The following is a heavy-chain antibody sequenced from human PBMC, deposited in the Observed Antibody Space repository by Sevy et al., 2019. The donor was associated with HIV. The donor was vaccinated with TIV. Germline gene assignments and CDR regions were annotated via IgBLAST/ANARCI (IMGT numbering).Heavy chain of an antibody. Sequence: SQTLSLTCAISGDSVSSNSAAWNWIRQSPSRGLEWLGRTYYTSKWYNEYAVSVKSRITIDPDTSKNQFSLQLNSMTPEDTAGYFCARAGSGWYYFDYWGQGTLVTVSS. CDR1: GDSVSSNSAA. D-gene: IGHD6-19*01. J-gene: IGHJ4*02. CDR3: ARAGSGWYYFDY. CDR2: TYYTSKWYN. V-gene: IGHV6-1*01.